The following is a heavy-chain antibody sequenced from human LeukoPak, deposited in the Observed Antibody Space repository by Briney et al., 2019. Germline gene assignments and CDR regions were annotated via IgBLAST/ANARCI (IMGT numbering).Heavy chain of an antibody. V-gene: IGHV3-7*01. D-gene: IGHD6-13*01. CDR3: AKDGGSSWYEYFQH. CDR1: GFTFSSYW. J-gene: IGHJ1*01. CDR2: IRQDGSDK. Sequence: GESLRLSCAASGFTFSSYWMSWVRQAPGKGLEWVANIRQDGSDKYYADSVKGRFTISRDNSKNTLYLQMNSLRAEDTAVYYCAKDGGSSWYEYFQHWGQGTLVTVSS.